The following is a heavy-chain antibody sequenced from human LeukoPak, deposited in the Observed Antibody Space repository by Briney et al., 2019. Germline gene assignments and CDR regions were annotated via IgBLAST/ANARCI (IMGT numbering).Heavy chain of an antibody. CDR2: INHSGAI. CDR1: EASFSAND. V-gene: IGHV4-34*01. D-gene: IGHD3-10*01. J-gene: IGHJ4*02. Sequence: PSETLSLTCAVYEASFSANDWIWIRQPPGKGLEWIGEINHSGAITYKPSLKSRLTISSDTSKNQFSLKLSSVTAADTAVYYCARYCGSENYCISYWGQGTLVTVSS. CDR3: ARYCGSENYCISY.